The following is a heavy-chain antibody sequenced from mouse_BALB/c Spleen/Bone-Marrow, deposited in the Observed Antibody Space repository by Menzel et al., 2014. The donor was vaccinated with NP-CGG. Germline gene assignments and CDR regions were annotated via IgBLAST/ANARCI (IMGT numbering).Heavy chain of an antibody. D-gene: IGHD2-4*01. CDR3: ARLYYDYDDVFYWYFDV. J-gene: IGHJ1*01. CDR1: GFDFSRYR. CDR2: INPDSSTI. Sequence: EVMLVESGGGLVQPGGSLKLSCAASGFDFSRYRMSWVRQAPGKGLEWIGEINPDSSTINYTPSLKDKFIISRDNAKNTLYLQMSKVRSEDTALYYCARLYYDYDDVFYWYFDVWGAGTTVTVSS. V-gene: IGHV4-1*02.